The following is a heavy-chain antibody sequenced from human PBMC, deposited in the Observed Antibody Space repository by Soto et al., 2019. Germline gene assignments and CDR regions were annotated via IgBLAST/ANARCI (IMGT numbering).Heavy chain of an antibody. D-gene: IGHD3-10*01. Sequence: ASVKVSCKASGYTFSSYAMHWVRQAPGQRLEWMGWINAGYGNTKSSQKFQDRVTISRDTSASTAYMELTSLRSEDTAVYYCARAYGSGSYYNVPYFDYWGQGTLVTVSS. CDR2: INAGYGNT. CDR3: ARAYGSGSYYNVPYFDY. J-gene: IGHJ4*02. CDR1: GYTFSSYA. V-gene: IGHV1-3*01.